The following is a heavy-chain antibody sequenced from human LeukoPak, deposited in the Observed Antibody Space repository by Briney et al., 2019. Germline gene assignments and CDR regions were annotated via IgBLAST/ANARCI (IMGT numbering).Heavy chain of an antibody. Sequence: SQTLSLTCTVSGDSISSGNYYWSWIRQPAGKGLEWIGRIYTSGSTNYNPSLKSRVTISVDTSKNQFSLKLSSVTAADTAVYYCARVFSLKQLWGQVRFDPWGQGTLVTVSS. CDR3: ARVFSLKQLWGQVRFDP. D-gene: IGHD5-18*01. J-gene: IGHJ5*02. CDR2: IYTSGST. V-gene: IGHV4-61*02. CDR1: GDSISSGNYY.